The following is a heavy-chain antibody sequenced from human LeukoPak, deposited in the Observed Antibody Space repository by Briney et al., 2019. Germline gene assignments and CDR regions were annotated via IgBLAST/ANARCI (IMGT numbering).Heavy chain of an antibody. CDR1: GFTFSSYA. D-gene: IGHD6-19*01. CDR3: ARDFHSSGWFPGS. V-gene: IGHV3-30-3*01. Sequence: GGSLRLSCAASGFTFSSYAMHWVRQAPGKGLEWVAVISYDGSNKYYADSVKGRFTISRDNSKNTLYLQMNSLRAEDTAVYYCARDFHSSGWFPGSWGQGTLVTVSS. J-gene: IGHJ4*02. CDR2: ISYDGSNK.